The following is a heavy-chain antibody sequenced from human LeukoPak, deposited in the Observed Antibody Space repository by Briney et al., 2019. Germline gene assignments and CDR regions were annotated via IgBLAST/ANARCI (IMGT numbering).Heavy chain of an antibody. J-gene: IGHJ4*02. V-gene: IGHV4-34*01. CDR2: INHSGST. D-gene: IGHD6-13*01. Sequence: SETLSLTCAVCGGSFSGYYWSWIRQPPGRGLEWIGEINHSGSTNYNPSLKSRVTISVDTSKNQFSLKLSSVTAADTAVYYCARGVRKQQLVRRYFDYWGQGTLVTVSS. CDR3: ARGVRKQQLVRRYFDY. CDR1: GGSFSGYY.